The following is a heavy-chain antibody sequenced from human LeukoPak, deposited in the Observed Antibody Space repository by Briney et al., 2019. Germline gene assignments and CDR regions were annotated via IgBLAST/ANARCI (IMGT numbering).Heavy chain of an antibody. CDR2: ISSSSSYI. V-gene: IGHV3-21*04. J-gene: IGHJ4*02. CDR1: GFTFSSYS. Sequence: GGSLRLSCAASGFTFSSYSMNWVRQAPGKGLEWVSSISSSSSYIYYADSVKGRFTISRDNAKNSLYLQMNSLRAEDTALYYCAKSYYDSSGYSMNFDYWGQGTLVTVSS. D-gene: IGHD3-22*01. CDR3: AKSYYDSSGYSMNFDY.